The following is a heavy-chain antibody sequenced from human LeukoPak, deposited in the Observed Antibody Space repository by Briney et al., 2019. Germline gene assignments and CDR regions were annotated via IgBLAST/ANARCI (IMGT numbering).Heavy chain of an antibody. Sequence: HPGGSLRLSCAASGFTFSGSAIHWVRQASGKGLEWVGQIRSEAKSYATAYAASLKGRFTISRDDSKNTAYLQMNSLRAEDTAVYYCAKDQVVAATRVGPELWYYYYYMDVWGKGTTVTISS. CDR3: AKDQVVAATRVGPELWYYYYYMDV. CDR1: GFTFSGSA. V-gene: IGHV3-73*01. D-gene: IGHD2-15*01. J-gene: IGHJ6*03. CDR2: IRSEAKSYAT.